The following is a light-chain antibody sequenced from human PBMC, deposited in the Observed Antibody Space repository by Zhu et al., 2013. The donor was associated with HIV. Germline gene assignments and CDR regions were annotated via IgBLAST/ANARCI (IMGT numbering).Light chain of an antibody. J-gene: IGKJ2*01. CDR3: QQYYTSPYN. Sequence: DIQMTQSPSSLSASVGDRVTITCRASQDIINYLAWFQQKPGTVPKRLIYAASSLQSGVPSRFSGSGSGTDFTLTITSLQAEDVAIYYCQQYYTSPYNFGQGTKLEIK. V-gene: IGKV1-16*01. CDR1: QDIINY. CDR2: AAS.